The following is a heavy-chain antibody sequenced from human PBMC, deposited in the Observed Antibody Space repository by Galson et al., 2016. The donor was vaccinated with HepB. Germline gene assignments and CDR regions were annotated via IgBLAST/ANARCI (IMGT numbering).Heavy chain of an antibody. Sequence: QSGAEVKKPGESLKISCKASGYSFTSYWIDWVRQMPGKGLEWMGVIHPGDSDTRYSPSFQGQVTMSADKSISTAYLQWSSLKASDTAMYYCARRERFCRSGSCHDIYGVDGWGQGTTVIVS. D-gene: IGHD2-15*01. CDR2: IHPGDSDT. CDR1: GYSFTSYW. J-gene: IGHJ6*02. CDR3: ARRERFCRSGSCHDIYGVDG. V-gene: IGHV5-51*01.